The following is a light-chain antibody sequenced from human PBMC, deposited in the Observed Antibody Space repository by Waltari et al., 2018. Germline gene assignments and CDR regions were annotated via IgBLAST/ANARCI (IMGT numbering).Light chain of an antibody. J-gene: IGLJ2*01. Sequence: QSALTQPASVSGSPGQSITISCTGTSSDVGTYNYVHCYQQHPGKAPKLMIYDVSNRPSGVSDRFSGSKSGNTASLTISGLQAEDEADYYCNSYSSSSSLVLFGGGTKLTVV. CDR1: SSDVGTYNY. CDR3: NSYSSSSSLVL. V-gene: IGLV2-14*03. CDR2: DVS.